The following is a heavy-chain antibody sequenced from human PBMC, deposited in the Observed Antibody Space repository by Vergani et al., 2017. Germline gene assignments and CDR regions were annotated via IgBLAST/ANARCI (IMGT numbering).Heavy chain of an antibody. D-gene: IGHD6-19*01. CDR1: GFTFSSYA. J-gene: IGHJ5*02. CDR2: ISGSGGST. V-gene: IGHV3-23*01. CDR3: AKVVSGWVYRDQLSNWFDP. Sequence: EVQLLESGGGLVQPGGSLRLSCAASGFTFSSYAMSWVRQAPGKGLEWVSAISGSGGSTYYADSVKGRFTISRDNSKYTLYLQMNSLRAEDTAVYYCAKVVSGWVYRDQLSNWFDPWGQGTLVTVSS.